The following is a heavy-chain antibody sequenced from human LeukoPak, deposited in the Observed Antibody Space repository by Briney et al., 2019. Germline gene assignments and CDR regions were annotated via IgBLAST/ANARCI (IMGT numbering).Heavy chain of an antibody. Sequence: PSETLSLTCTVSGGSISSSNYYWGWIRQPPGKGLEWIGSLYYSGSTYYNPSLKSRVTISVDTSKDQFSLKLSSVTAADTAVYYCARAGRAIRDNCFDPWGQGTLVTVSS. V-gene: IGHV4-39*07. D-gene: IGHD2-21*01. CDR2: LYYSGST. CDR1: GGSISSSNYY. J-gene: IGHJ5*02. CDR3: ARAGRAIRDNCFDP.